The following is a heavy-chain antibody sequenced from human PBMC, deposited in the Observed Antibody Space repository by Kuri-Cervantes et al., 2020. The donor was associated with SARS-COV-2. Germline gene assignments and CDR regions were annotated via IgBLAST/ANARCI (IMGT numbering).Heavy chain of an antibody. CDR2: INPNSGGT. CDR3: ARGYTIFGVVGYFDL. V-gene: IGHV1-2*02. J-gene: IGHJ2*01. CDR1: GYTFTGYY. Sequence: ASVKVSCKASGYTFTGYYMHWVRQAPGQGLEWMGWINPNSGGTSYAQKFQGRVTMTRDTSISTAYMELSRLRSDDTAVYYCARGYTIFGVVGYFDLWGRGTLVTVSS. D-gene: IGHD3-3*01.